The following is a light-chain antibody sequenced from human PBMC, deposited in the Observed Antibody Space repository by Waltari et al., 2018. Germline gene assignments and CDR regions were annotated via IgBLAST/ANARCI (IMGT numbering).Light chain of an antibody. J-gene: IGKJ1*01. CDR2: HAS. CDR1: QSISKY. V-gene: IGKV3-20*01. CDR3: QHYESSPVT. Sequence: EIVLTQSPGTLSLSPGERATLSCRASQSISKYLAWYQQKPGQAPRLLIYHASGRASGIPDRFSGSGSGTDFSLTISRLEPEDFAVYYCQHYESSPVTFGQGTKVEIK.